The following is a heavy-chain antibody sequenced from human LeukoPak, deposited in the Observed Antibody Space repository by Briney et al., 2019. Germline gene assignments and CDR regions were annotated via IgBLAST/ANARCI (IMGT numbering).Heavy chain of an antibody. Sequence: GGSLRLSCAASGFTVSSNYMSWARQAPGKGLEWVSVIYSGGSTYYADSVKGRFTISRDNSKNTLYLQMNSLRAEDTAVYYCARIYYDILTGDEYYFDYWGQGTLVTVSS. D-gene: IGHD3-9*01. CDR1: GFTVSSNY. V-gene: IGHV3-53*01. CDR2: IYSGGST. J-gene: IGHJ4*02. CDR3: ARIYYDILTGDEYYFDY.